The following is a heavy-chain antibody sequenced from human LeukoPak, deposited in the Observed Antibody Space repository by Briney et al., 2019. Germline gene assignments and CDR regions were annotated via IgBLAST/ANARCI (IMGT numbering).Heavy chain of an antibody. V-gene: IGHV3-21*01. CDR2: ISSSSYI. CDR1: GFTFSSYS. D-gene: IGHD6-13*01. CDR3: ARPPGSHCSSWHGVDY. J-gene: IGHJ4*02. Sequence: PGGSLRLSCAASGFTFSSYSMNWVRQAPGKGLEWASSISSSSYIYYADSVKGRFTISRDNAKNSLYLQMNSLRAEDTAVYYCARPPGSHCSSWHGVDYWGQGTLVTVSS.